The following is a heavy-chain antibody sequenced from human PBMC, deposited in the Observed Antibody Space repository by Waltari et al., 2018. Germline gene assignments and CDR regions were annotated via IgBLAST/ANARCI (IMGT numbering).Heavy chain of an antibody. V-gene: IGHV1-2*02. D-gene: IGHD2-2*02. Sequence: QVQLVQSGAEVKKPGASVKVSCKASGYTFTGSYMHWVRQAPGQGLEWMGWINPNSGGTNYAQKFQGRVTMTRDTSISTAYMELSRLRSDDTAVYYCAREGCSSTSCYTYFDYWGQGTLVTVSS. J-gene: IGHJ4*02. CDR1: GYTFTGSY. CDR3: AREGCSSTSCYTYFDY. CDR2: INPNSGGT.